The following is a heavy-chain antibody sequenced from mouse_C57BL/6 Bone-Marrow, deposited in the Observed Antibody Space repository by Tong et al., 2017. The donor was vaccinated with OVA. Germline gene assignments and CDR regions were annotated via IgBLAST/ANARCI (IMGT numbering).Heavy chain of an antibody. V-gene: IGHV5-17*02. Sequence: EVQLQESGGGLVQPGGSRKLSCAASGFTFSSFGMHWVRQAPEKGLEWVAYISSGSSTIYYADTVKGRFTISRDNPKNTLFLQMTSLRSEDTAMYYCARGMVTTRAYWGQGTLVTVSA. CDR3: ARGMVTTRAY. D-gene: IGHD2-1*01. J-gene: IGHJ3*01. CDR2: ISSGSSTI. CDR1: GFTFSSFG.